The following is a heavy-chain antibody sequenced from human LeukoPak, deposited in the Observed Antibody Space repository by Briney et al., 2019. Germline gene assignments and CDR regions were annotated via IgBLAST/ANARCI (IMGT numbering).Heavy chain of an antibody. D-gene: IGHD6-6*01. CDR1: GGSISSSSYY. CDR2: INQDGSVR. V-gene: IGHV3-7*01. CDR3: ARIGYSSSSFDY. Sequence: PSETLSLTCTVSGGSISSSSYYWGWIRQPPGKGLEWVANINQDGSVRYYVDSLKGRFTVSRDNAKNSVFLHMISLRAEDTAVYYCARIGYSSSSFDYWGQGTLVTVFS. J-gene: IGHJ4*02.